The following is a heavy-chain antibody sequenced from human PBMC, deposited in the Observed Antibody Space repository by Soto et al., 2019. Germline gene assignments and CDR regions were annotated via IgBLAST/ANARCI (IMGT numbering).Heavy chain of an antibody. J-gene: IGHJ6*02. V-gene: IGHV4-61*01. CDR1: GGSVSSGSYY. CDR2: IYYSGST. D-gene: IGHD6-6*01. CDR3: ARDFEYSNTTPFYWYYGMDV. Sequence: SETLSLTCTVSGGSVSSGSYYWSWIRQPPGKGLEWIGYIYYSGSTNYNPSLKSRVTISVDTSKNQFSLKLSSVTAADTAVYYCARDFEYSNTTPFYWYYGMDVWGQGTTVTVSS.